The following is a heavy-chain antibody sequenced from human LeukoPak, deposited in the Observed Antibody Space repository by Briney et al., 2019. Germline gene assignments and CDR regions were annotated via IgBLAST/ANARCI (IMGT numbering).Heavy chain of an antibody. CDR2: IYTSGST. J-gene: IGHJ3*02. CDR1: GGSISSGSYY. Sequence: PSQTLSLTCTVSGGSISSGSYYWSWIRQPAGKGLEWIGRIYTSGSTNYNPSLKSRVTISVDTSKNQFSLKLSSVTAADTAVYYCARDARMISDAFDIWGQGTMVTVSS. D-gene: IGHD3-22*01. V-gene: IGHV4-61*02. CDR3: ARDARMISDAFDI.